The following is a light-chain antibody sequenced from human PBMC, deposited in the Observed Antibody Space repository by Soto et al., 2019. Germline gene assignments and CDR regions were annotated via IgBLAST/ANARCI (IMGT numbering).Light chain of an antibody. CDR1: QSVSSSY. J-gene: IGKJ3*01. V-gene: IGKV3-20*01. CDR3: QQYGSSPRFT. Sequence: IVLSQSPGTVSLSPGERATLSCRASQSVSSSYLAWYQQKPGQAPRLLIYGASSRATGIPDRFSGSGSGTDFTLTISRLEPEDFAVYYCQQYGSSPRFTFGPGTKVAI. CDR2: GAS.